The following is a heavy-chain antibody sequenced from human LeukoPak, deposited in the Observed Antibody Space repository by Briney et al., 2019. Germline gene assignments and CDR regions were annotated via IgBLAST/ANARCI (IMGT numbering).Heavy chain of an antibody. CDR1: GYTFTSYY. CDR3: ARDTLRTGTTRGLFDY. J-gene: IGHJ4*02. D-gene: IGHD1-7*01. CDR2: INPSGGST. Sequence: ASAKVSCKASGYTFTSYYMHWVRQAPGQGLEWMGIINPSGGSTSYAQKFQGRVTKTRDMSTSTVYMELSSLRSEDTAVYYCARDTLRTGTTRGLFDYWGQGTLVTVSS. V-gene: IGHV1-46*01.